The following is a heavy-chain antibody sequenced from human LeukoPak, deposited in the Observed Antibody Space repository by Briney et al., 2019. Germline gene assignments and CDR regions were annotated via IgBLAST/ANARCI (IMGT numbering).Heavy chain of an antibody. J-gene: IGHJ4*02. V-gene: IGHV1-2*02. CDR2: INPNSGGT. CDR1: GYTFTGYY. D-gene: IGHD2-15*01. Sequence: ASVKVSCKASGYTFTGYYMHWVRQAPGQGLEWMGWINPNSGGTSYAQKFQGRVTMTRDTSISTAYMELSRLRSDDTAVYYCARDGGYCSGGSCGWDYFDYWGQGTLVTVSS. CDR3: ARDGGYCSGGSCGWDYFDY.